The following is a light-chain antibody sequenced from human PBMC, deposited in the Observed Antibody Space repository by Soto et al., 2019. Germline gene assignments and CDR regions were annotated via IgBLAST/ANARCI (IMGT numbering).Light chain of an antibody. CDR3: QHYNSYSEA. CDR1: QTVSSN. CDR2: GAS. Sequence: EIVMTQSPATLSVSPGERATLSRRASQTVSSNLAWYQQKPGQAPRLLIYGASSRVTGFPARFSGSGSGTEFTLTISSLQPDDFATYYCQHYNSYSEAFGQGTKVDIK. J-gene: IGKJ1*01. V-gene: IGKV3-15*01.